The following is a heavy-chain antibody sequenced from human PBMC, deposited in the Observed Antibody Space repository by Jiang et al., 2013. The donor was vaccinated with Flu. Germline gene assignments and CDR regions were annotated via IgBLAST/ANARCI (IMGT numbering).Heavy chain of an antibody. CDR2: IYPGDSDT. D-gene: IGHD3-10*01. Sequence: GAEVKKPGESLKISCKGSGYSFISYWIAWVRQKPGKGLEWMGIIYPGDSDTRYSQSFQGQVTISADKSIRTVYLQWTSLQASDTATYYCGRLEFFDGTIDHWGQGTLVTVSS. V-gene: IGHV5-51*01. J-gene: IGHJ4*02. CDR3: GRLEFFDGTIDH. CDR1: GYSFISYW.